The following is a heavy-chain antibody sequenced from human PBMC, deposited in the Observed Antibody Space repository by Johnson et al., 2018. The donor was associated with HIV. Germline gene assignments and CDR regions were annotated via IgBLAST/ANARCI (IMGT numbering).Heavy chain of an antibody. J-gene: IGHJ3*02. CDR2: ISGNGGTT. CDR3: AKALGGYAFDI. Sequence: VQLVESGGGVVQPGRSLRLSCAASGFIFSTYAMHWVRQVPGKGLEWVSVISGNGGTTYYADSVKGRFTISRDNSKNTLYLQMNSLRAEDTAVYYCAKALGGYAFDIWGQGTMVTVSS. CDR1: GFIFSTYA. D-gene: IGHD3-3*01. V-gene: IGHV3-NL1*01.